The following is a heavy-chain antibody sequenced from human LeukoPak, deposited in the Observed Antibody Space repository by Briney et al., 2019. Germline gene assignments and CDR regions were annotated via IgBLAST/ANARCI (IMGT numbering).Heavy chain of an antibody. CDR1: GFTFSSYS. V-gene: IGHV3-30-3*01. Sequence: GGSLRLSCAASGFTFSSYSMHWVRQAPGKGLEWVAVISYDGSNKYNADSVKGRFTISRDNSKNTLYLQMNSLRAEDTAVYYCARGLFDYYDSSGYYSDFDYWGQGTLVTVSS. D-gene: IGHD3-22*01. CDR2: ISYDGSNK. CDR3: ARGLFDYYDSSGYYSDFDY. J-gene: IGHJ4*02.